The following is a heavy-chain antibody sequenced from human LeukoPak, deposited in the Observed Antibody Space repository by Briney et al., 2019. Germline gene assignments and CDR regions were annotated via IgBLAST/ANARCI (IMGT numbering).Heavy chain of an antibody. J-gene: IGHJ4*02. D-gene: IGHD3-9*01. CDR2: TYYRSKWYN. CDR3: ASSISNYFDY. CDR1: EDSVSSNSAT. V-gene: IGHV6-1*01. Sequence: SQTLSLTCAISEDSVSSNSATWNWIRQSPSRGLEWLGRTYYRSKWYNDYAMSVQSRITINPDTSKNQFSLQLNSVTPEDTAVYYCASSISNYFDYWGQGTLVTVSS.